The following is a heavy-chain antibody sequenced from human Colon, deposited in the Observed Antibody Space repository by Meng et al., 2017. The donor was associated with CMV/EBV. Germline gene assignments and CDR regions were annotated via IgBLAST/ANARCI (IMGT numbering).Heavy chain of an antibody. CDR2: ISGSGVTT. Sequence: GGSLRLSCAASGFTFSTYGIHWVRQAPGKGLEWVSSISGSGVTTYYSDAVKGRFTISRDNSRNTLYLQINSLRADDTAVYYCAKGADFHDFWSGFAYWGQGAVVTVSS. V-gene: IGHV3-23*01. D-gene: IGHD3-3*01. CDR3: AKGADFHDFWSGFAY. CDR1: GFTFSTYG. J-gene: IGHJ4*02.